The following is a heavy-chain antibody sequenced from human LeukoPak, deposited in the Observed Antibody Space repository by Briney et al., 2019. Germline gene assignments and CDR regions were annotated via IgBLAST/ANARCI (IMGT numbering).Heavy chain of an antibody. J-gene: IGHJ6*03. CDR2: FNPNSGVT. V-gene: IGHV1-2*02. CDR3: AKDRYGDYEAPFHYYMDA. Sequence: ASVKVSCKASGYTFSGFYIPWVRQAPGQGLGWMGWFNPNSGVTNYAQKLQGRVTITSDTSIDTAYMQLSRLISDDAAVYYCAKDRYGDYEAPFHYYMDAWGRGTTVTVSS. CDR1: GYTFSGFY. D-gene: IGHD5-12*01.